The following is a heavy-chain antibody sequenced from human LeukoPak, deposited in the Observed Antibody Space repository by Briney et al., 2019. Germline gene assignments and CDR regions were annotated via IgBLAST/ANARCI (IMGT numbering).Heavy chain of an antibody. Sequence: SETLSLTCTVSGASISNYYWSWIRQTPGKGLEWMGHIHSSGGSSYYPFLKSRLTLSIDTSRNQLSLKLPSVTAADTAVYFCARLGSYHDFWGQGALVTVSS. CDR3: ARLGSYHDF. CDR2: IHSSGGS. V-gene: IGHV4-4*09. CDR1: GASISNYY. J-gene: IGHJ4*02. D-gene: IGHD1-26*01.